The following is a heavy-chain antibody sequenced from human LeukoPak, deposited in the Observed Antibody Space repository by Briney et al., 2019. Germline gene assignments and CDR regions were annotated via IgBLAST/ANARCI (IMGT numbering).Heavy chain of an antibody. V-gene: IGHV4-39*01. Sequence: PSETLSLACTVSGGSISSSSYYWGWIRQPPGKGLEWLGSIYYSGSTYYNPPLKSRVTISVDTSKNQFSLKLSSVTAADTAVYYCARRASGTYDHFDNWGQGTLVTVSS. CDR3: ARRASGTYDHFDN. CDR1: GGSISSSSYY. D-gene: IGHD1-26*01. J-gene: IGHJ4*02. CDR2: IYYSGST.